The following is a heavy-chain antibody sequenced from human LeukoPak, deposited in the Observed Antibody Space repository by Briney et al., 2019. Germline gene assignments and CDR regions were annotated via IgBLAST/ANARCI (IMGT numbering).Heavy chain of an antibody. CDR3: AIRENYYYYMDV. Sequence: SVKVSCKASGGTFSSYAISWVRQAPGQGLEWMGGIIPIFGTANYAQKFRGRVTFTADESTSTAYMELSSLRSEDTAVYYCAIRENYYYYMDVWGKGTTVTVSS. J-gene: IGHJ6*03. V-gene: IGHV1-69*01. D-gene: IGHD3-3*01. CDR2: IIPIFGTA. CDR1: GGTFSSYA.